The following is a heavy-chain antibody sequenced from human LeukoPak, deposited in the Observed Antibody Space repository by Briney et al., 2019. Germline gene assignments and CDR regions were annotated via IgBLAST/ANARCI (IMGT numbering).Heavy chain of an antibody. CDR1: GYTFTSYG. CDR2: INPNSGGT. D-gene: IGHD6-13*01. Sequence: ASVKVSCKASGYTFTSYGISWVRQAPGQGLEWMGWINPNSGGTNYAQKFQGRVTMTRDTSISTAYMELSRLRSDDTAVYYCARPQQPGGGEGDYWGQGTLVTVSS. V-gene: IGHV1-2*02. J-gene: IGHJ4*02. CDR3: ARPQQPGGGEGDY.